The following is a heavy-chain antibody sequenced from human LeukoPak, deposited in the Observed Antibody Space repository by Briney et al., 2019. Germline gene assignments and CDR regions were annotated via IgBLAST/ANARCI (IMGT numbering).Heavy chain of an antibody. CDR2: ISSSSSYI. CDR3: VEGGWLYL. J-gene: IGHJ5*02. D-gene: IGHD2-15*01. CDR1: GFPFSSYT. V-gene: IGHV3-21*01. Sequence: GGSLRLSCAASGFPFSSYTMNWVRQAPGKGPEWVSCISSSSSYINYAESVKGRFTISRDNAKNFLYLQMNSLRADDTAVYYCVEGGWLYLWGQGTLVTVSS.